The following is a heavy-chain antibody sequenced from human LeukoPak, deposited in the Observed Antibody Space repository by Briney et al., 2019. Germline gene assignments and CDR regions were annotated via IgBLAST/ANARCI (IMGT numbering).Heavy chain of an antibody. D-gene: IGHD2-2*01. CDR3: AREGGTVVVGRFDY. J-gene: IGHJ4*02. CDR2: IQTDGSDK. V-gene: IGHV3-30*02. Sequence: GGSLRLSCAASGINFRASGMHWARQAPGMGLEWVTFIQTDGSDKRYAASVAGRFTISRDDSKNTVYLHMNSLGPDDSALYYCAREGGTVVVGRFDYWGQGTLVTVSS. CDR1: GINFRASG.